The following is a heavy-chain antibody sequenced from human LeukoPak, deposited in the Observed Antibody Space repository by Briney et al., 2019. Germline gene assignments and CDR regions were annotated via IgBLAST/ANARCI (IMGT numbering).Heavy chain of an antibody. CDR3: ARDPRNGLPDY. D-gene: IGHD5-18*01. Sequence: GGSLRLSCAASGFTFSSYAMPWVRQAPGKGLEWVAVISYDGSNKYYADSVKGRFTISRDNSKNTLYLQMNSLRAEDTAVYYCARDPRNGLPDYWGQGTLVTVSS. CDR1: GFTFSSYA. V-gene: IGHV3-30-3*01. CDR2: ISYDGSNK. J-gene: IGHJ4*02.